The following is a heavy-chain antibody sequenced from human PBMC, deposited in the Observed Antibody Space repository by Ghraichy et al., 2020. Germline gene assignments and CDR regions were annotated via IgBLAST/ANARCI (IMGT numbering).Heavy chain of an antibody. CDR1: GGSISRYY. D-gene: IGHD4-11*01. Sequence: SETLSLTCTVSGGSISRYYWSWIRQPPGKGLEWIAYIYYSGSTNYNPSLKSRITMSVDTANNQFSLKLSSVTAADTAVYYCARGDYSKYYYGMDVWGQGTTVTVSS. J-gene: IGHJ6*02. CDR3: ARGDYSKYYYGMDV. V-gene: IGHV4-59*01. CDR2: IYYSGST.